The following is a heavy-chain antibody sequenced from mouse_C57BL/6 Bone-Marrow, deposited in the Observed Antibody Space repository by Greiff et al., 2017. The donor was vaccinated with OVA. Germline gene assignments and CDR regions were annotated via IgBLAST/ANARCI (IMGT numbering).Heavy chain of an antibody. J-gene: IGHJ3*01. CDR2: IRHKANGYTT. V-gene: IGHV7-3*01. CDR3: ARWSSGGYFWFAY. D-gene: IGHD2-3*01. CDR1: GFTFTDYY. Sequence: EVKLMESGGGLVQPGGSLSLSCAASGFTFTDYYMSWVRQPPGKALAWLGFIRHKANGYTTEYSASVKGRFTISRDNSQSILYLQMQALRAEDSATYYCARWSSGGYFWFAYWGQGTRVTVSA.